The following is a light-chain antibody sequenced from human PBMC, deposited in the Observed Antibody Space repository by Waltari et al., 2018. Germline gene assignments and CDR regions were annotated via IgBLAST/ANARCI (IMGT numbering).Light chain of an antibody. J-gene: IGLJ2*01. V-gene: IGLV1-36*01. CDR2: YDD. CDR3: SVWDDSLNGQV. Sequence: QSVLTQPPSVSEAPRQRVTISCSGSTSNIANNAVNWYQQLPGKAPKLLIYYDDLLPSVVSDRFSASKSGTSASLAISGLQSEDEADYYCSVWDDSLNGQVFGGGTKLTVL. CDR1: TSNIANNA.